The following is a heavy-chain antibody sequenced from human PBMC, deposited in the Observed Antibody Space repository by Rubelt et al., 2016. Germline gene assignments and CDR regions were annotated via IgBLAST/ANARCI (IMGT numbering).Heavy chain of an antibody. J-gene: IGHJ4*02. CDR2: IFYSGST. D-gene: IGHD3-22*01. CDR1: GGSISSYY. Sequence: QVQLQESGPGLVKPSETLSLTCTVSGGSISSYYWGWIRQPPGKGLEWIGNIFYSGSTHYNPSPKSRVTISVEPPTDQFSRRRNWVTAAVTAVDYGARHGGNRQSGDYWRWEYWGEGTLVTVSS. V-gene: IGHV4-39*01. CDR3: ARHGGNRQSGDYWRWEY.